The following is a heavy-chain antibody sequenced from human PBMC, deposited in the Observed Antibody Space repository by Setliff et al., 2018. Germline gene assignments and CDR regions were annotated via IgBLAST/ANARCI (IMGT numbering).Heavy chain of an antibody. V-gene: IGHV4-34*01. J-gene: IGHJ3*02. CDR2: INHSGNT. CDR1: GVSLSDYY. CDR3: RQAVVGRDVFDI. D-gene: IGHD1-1*01. Sequence: SETLSLTCTVYGVSLSDYYWGWVRQSPGKGLDWIGEINHSGNTNYDPSLEGRISISVDTSKRQFSLKLSSVTAADMAVYYCRQAVVGRDVFDIWGQGTVVTVSS.